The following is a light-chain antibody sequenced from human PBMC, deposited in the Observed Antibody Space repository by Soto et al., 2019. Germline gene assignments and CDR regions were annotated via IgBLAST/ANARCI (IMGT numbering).Light chain of an antibody. J-gene: IGKJ3*01. CDR2: AAS. V-gene: IGKV1-9*01. CDR3: QQLNSYPLT. Sequence: DIQLTQSPSFLSASVGDRVTITCRASQDISSYLAWYQQKPGKAPQLLIYAASTLQSGVPSRFRGRGSGTEFALTVSRLQPEDFATYYCQQLNSYPLTFGPGTKVDIK. CDR1: QDISSY.